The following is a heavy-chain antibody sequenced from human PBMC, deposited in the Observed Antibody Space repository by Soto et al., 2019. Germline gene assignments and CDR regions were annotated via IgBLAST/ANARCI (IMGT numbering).Heavy chain of an antibody. CDR1: GYTFTSYG. Sequence: QVQLVQSGAEVKKPGASVKVSCKASGYTFTSYGITWVRQAPGQGLEWLGGINGYNGNTNYAQRLQGRVTMTTDTSRTTAYRELRSLRSDAAAVYYWARMGDAPYYYYGMDVWGQGATVTVSS. J-gene: IGHJ6*02. V-gene: IGHV1-18*01. D-gene: IGHD3-16*01. CDR2: INGYNGNT. CDR3: ARMGDAPYYYYGMDV.